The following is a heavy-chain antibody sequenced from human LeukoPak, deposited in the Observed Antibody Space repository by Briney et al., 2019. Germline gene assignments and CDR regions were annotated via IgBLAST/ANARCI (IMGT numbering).Heavy chain of an antibody. CDR3: ARLSIASRVRIFDY. CDR1: GGTISNYY. V-gene: IGHV4-59*08. D-gene: IGHD6-6*01. CDR2: IYYSGST. Sequence: SETLSLTCTASGGTISNYYWSWIRQPPGKGLECIGHIYYSGSTNYKPSLKSRVTISLDTSKNQFSLKLNSVTAADTAVYYCARLSIASRVRIFDYWGQGTLVTVSS. J-gene: IGHJ4*02.